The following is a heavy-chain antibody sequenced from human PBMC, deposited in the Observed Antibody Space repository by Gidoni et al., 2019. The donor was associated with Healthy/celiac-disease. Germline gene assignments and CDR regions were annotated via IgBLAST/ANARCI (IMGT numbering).Heavy chain of an antibody. J-gene: IGHJ5*02. D-gene: IGHD3-22*01. Sequence: EVQLVESGGGLVKPGGSLRLSCAASGFTFSSYSMNWVRQAPGKGLEWVSSISSSSSYIYYADSVKGRFTISRDNAKNSLYLQMNSLRAEDTAVYYCARDESTYYYDSSGPWGQGTLVTVSS. CDR2: ISSSSSYI. CDR1: GFTFSSYS. V-gene: IGHV3-21*01. CDR3: ARDESTYYYDSSGP.